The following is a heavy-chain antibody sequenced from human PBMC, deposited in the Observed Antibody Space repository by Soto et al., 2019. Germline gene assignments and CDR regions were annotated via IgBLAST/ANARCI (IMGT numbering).Heavy chain of an antibody. CDR1: GFTFSSYW. CDR3: ARVRVPGRDYDFWSGYYTRVWNWFDP. J-gene: IGHJ5*02. V-gene: IGHV3-7*01. D-gene: IGHD3-3*01. Sequence: EVQLVESGGGLVQPGGSLRLSCAASGFTFSSYWMSCVRQAPGKGLEWVANIKQDGSEKYYVDSVKGRFTISRDNAKNSLYLQMNSLRAEDTAVYYCARVRVPGRDYDFWSGYYTRVWNWFDPWGQGTLVTVSS. CDR2: IKQDGSEK.